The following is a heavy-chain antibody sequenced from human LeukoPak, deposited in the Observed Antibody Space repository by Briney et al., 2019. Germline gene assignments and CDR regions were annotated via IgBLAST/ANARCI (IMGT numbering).Heavy chain of an antibody. J-gene: IGHJ4*02. CDR3: ARDRSYYDSSGPWDY. CDR2: IVVGSGNT. V-gene: IGHV1-58*02. CDR1: GFTFTSSA. Sequence: SVKVSCKASGFTFTSSAMQWVRQARGQRLEWIGWIVVGSGNTNYAQKFQERVTITRDMSTSTAYMELSRLRSDDTAVYYCARDRSYYDSSGPWDYWGQGTLVTVSS. D-gene: IGHD3-22*01.